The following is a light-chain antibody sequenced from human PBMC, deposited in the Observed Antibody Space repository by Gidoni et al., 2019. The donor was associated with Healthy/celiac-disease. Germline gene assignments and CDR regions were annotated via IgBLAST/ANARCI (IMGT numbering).Light chain of an antibody. V-gene: IGLV1-40*01. CDR2: GNS. CDR1: SSNIGAGYD. Sequence: QSVLTQPPSVSGAPGQRVTISFTGSSSNIGAGYDVHWYQQLPGTAPKLPIYGNSTRPSGVPDRFSGSKSGTSASLAITGLQAEDEADYYCQSYDSSLSGVVFGGGTKLTVL. J-gene: IGLJ2*01. CDR3: QSYDSSLSGVV.